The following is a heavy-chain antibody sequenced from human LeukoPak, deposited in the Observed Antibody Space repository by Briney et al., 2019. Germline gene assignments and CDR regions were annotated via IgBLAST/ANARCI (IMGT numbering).Heavy chain of an antibody. J-gene: IGHJ6*02. CDR2: IYYSGST. Sequence: SETLSLTCTVSGGSVSSGSYYWSWIRQPPGKGLEWIGYIYYSGSTNYNPSLKSRVTISVDTSKNQFSLKLSSVTAADTAVYYCARGACSSTSCYNAYYYYGMDVWGQGTTVTVSS. CDR1: GGSVSSGSYY. CDR3: ARGACSSTSCYNAYYYYGMDV. D-gene: IGHD2-2*02. V-gene: IGHV4-61*01.